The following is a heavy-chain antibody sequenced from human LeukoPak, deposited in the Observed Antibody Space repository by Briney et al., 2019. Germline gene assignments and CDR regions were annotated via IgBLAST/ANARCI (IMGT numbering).Heavy chain of an antibody. D-gene: IGHD6-19*01. J-gene: IGHJ3*02. CDR3: ARFGTYSSGWYGAFDI. CDR2: INSDGSWT. CDR1: GNYW. V-gene: IGHV3-74*01. Sequence: GGSLRLSCAASGNYWMHWVRQVPGKGLVWVSHINSDGSWTSYADSVKGRFTISKDNAKNTVYLQMNSLRAEDTAVYYCARFGTYSSGWYGAFDIWGQGTMVTVSS.